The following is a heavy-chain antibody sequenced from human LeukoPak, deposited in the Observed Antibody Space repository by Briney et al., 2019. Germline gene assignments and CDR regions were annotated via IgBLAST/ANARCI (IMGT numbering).Heavy chain of an antibody. Sequence: ASVKVSCKASGYTFTGYYMHWVRQAPGQGLEWMGWINPNSGGTNYAQKFQGRVTMTRDTSISTAYMEVSRLRSDDTAVYYCARGRGDYYGTSGNWFDPWGQGALVTVSS. D-gene: IGHD3-22*01. J-gene: IGHJ5*02. V-gene: IGHV1-2*02. CDR1: GYTFTGYY. CDR3: ARGRGDYYGTSGNWFDP. CDR2: INPNSGGT.